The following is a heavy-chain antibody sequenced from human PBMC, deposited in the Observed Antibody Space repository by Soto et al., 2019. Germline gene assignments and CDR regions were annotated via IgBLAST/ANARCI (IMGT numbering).Heavy chain of an antibody. Sequence: SETLSLTCAVYGGSFSGYYWSWIRQPPGKGLEWIGEINHSGSTNYNPSLKSRVTISVDTSKNQFSLKLSSVTAADTAVYYRARGFDYWGQGTLVPISS. CDR3: ARGFDY. V-gene: IGHV4-34*01. J-gene: IGHJ4*02. CDR2: INHSGST. CDR1: GGSFSGYY.